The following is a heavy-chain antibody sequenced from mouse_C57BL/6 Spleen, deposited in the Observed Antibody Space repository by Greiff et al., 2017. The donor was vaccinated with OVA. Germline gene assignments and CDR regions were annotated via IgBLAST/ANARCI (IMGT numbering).Heavy chain of an antibody. D-gene: IGHD3-2*02. CDR2: IDPEDGAT. V-gene: IGHV14-1*01. J-gene: IGHJ1*03. Sequence: VQLQQSGAELVRPGASVKLSCTASGFNIKDYYMHWVKQRPEQGLEWIGRIDPEDGATEYAPKFQGKATMTADTSSNTAYLQLSSLTSEDTAVYYCTQTAQATYWYFDVWGTGTTVTVSS. CDR1: GFNIKDYY. CDR3: TQTAQATYWYFDV.